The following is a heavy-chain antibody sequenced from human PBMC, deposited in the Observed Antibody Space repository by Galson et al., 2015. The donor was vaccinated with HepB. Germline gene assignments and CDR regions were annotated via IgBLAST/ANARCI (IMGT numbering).Heavy chain of an antibody. J-gene: IGHJ5*02. CDR1: GFTFSDYY. CDR3: ARATLNWFDP. D-gene: IGHD2/OR15-2a*01. CDR2: IGGSGSTSI. Sequence: SLRLSCAASGFTFSDYYMSWIRQAPGKGLEWVSFIGGSGSTSIFYADSVKGRFTISRDNAKNSLYLQMTSLRAEDTAVYYCARATLNWFDPWGQGTLVTVSS. V-gene: IGHV3-11*01.